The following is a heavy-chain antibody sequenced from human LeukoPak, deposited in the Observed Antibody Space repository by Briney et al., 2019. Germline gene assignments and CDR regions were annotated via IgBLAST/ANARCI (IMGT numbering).Heavy chain of an antibody. CDR2: IYYSGST. V-gene: IGHV4-59*01. CDR1: GGSISSYY. Sequence: SETLSLTCTVSGGSISSYYWSWIRQPPGKGLEWIGYIYYSGSTNYNPSLKGRVTISVDTSKNQFSLKLSSVTAADTAVYYCARAGYYGDYHFDYWGQGTLVTVSS. CDR3: ARAGYYGDYHFDY. J-gene: IGHJ4*02. D-gene: IGHD4-17*01.